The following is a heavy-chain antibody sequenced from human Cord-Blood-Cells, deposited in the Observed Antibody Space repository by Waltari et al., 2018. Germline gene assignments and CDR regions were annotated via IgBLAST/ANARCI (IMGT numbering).Heavy chain of an antibody. V-gene: IGHV1-2*02. CDR2: INPNSGGT. Sequence: QVQLVQSGAEVKKPGASVKVSCKTSGYTFTGYYMHWVRQAPGQGLEWMGWINPNSGGTNYAQKLQGRVTMTRDTSISTAYMELSRLRSDDTAVYYCARDPSLGIGAFDIWGQGTMVTVSS. CDR1: GYTFTGYY. CDR3: ARDPSLGIGAFDI. J-gene: IGHJ3*02. D-gene: IGHD7-27*01.